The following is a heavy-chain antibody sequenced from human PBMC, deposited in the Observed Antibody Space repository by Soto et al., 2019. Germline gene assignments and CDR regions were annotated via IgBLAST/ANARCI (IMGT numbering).Heavy chain of an antibody. CDR1: GFTFSSYW. Sequence: EVQLVESGGGLVQPGGSLRLSCAASGFTFSSYWMHWVRQAPGKGLVWVSRINSDGSSTSYADSVKGRFTISRDNAKNTLYLQMNSLRAEDTAVYYCARVKGIPGYSYASHYYGMDVWGQGTTVTVSS. CDR3: ARVKGIPGYSYASHYYGMDV. J-gene: IGHJ6*02. CDR2: INSDGSST. D-gene: IGHD5-18*01. V-gene: IGHV3-74*01.